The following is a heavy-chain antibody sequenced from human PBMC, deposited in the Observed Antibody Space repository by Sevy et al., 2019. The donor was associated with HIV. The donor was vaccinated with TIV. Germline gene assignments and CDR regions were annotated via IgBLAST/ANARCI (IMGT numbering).Heavy chain of an antibody. CDR2: IYSGGST. Sequence: GGSLRLSCAASGFTVSSNYMSWVRQAPGKGLEWVSVIYSGGSTYYADSVKGRFTISRDNFKNTLYLQMNSLRAEDTAVYYCARDQGARITMVRGVMIYYYYGMDVWGQGTTVTV. CDR1: GFTVSSNY. CDR3: ARDQGARITMVRGVMIYYYYGMDV. J-gene: IGHJ6*02. V-gene: IGHV3-53*01. D-gene: IGHD3-10*01.